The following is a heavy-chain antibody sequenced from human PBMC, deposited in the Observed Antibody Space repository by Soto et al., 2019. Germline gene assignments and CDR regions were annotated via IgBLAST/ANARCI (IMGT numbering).Heavy chain of an antibody. Sequence: ASVKVSCKASGFTFTSSAVQWVRQARGQRLEWIGWIVVGSGNTNYAQKFQERVTITRDMSTSTAYMELSSLRSEDTAVYYCAADRTYDFWSGSEARNYYRMDVWGQGTTVTVSS. V-gene: IGHV1-58*01. D-gene: IGHD3-3*01. CDR3: AADRTYDFWSGSEARNYYRMDV. CDR2: IVVGSGNT. J-gene: IGHJ6*02. CDR1: GFTFTSSA.